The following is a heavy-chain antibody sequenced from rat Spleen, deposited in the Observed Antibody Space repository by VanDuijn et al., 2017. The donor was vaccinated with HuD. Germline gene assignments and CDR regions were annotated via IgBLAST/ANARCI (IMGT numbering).Heavy chain of an antibody. CDR3: ARTYYYDGYYYFDY. CDR1: GFTFSDYY. V-gene: IGHV5-22*01. Sequence: EVQLVESGGGLVQPGRSLKLSCAASGFTFSDYYMAWVRQAPKKGLEWVASISYEGSGTYYGDSVKGRFTFSRDNAKTTLYLQMDSLRSEDTTTYYCARTYYYDGYYYFDYWGQGVMVTVSS. D-gene: IGHD1-12*03. J-gene: IGHJ2*01. CDR2: ISYEGSGT.